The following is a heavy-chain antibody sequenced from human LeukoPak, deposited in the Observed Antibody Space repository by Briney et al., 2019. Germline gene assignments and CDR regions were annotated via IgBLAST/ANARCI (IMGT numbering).Heavy chain of an antibody. CDR3: ARGRWTATETTYYLDY. D-gene: IGHD4-17*01. V-gene: IGHV1-3*01. CDR1: GYSFADYG. J-gene: IGHJ4*02. CDR2: INAGNGKT. Sequence: ASVTVSCKASGYSFADYGIHWVRQAPGQRLEWMGLINAGNGKTKYSQNFQARVTITRDRSASTAYMELSSLRSEDTSVYYCARGRWTATETTYYLDYWGQGTLVTVSS.